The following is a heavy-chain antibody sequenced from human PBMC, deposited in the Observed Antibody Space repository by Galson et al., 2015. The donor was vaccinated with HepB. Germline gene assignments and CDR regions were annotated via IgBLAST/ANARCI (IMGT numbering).Heavy chain of an antibody. CDR1: GFTFSSYG. V-gene: IGHV3-33*08. J-gene: IGHJ4*02. Sequence: SLRLSCAASGFTFSSYGMHWVRQAPGKGLEWVAVIWYDGSNKYYADSVKGRFTISRDNSKNTLYLQMNSLRAEDTAVYYCARDGGSYNPVRGYFDYWGQGTLVTVSS. D-gene: IGHD1-26*01. CDR2: IWYDGSNK. CDR3: ARDGGSYNPVRGYFDY.